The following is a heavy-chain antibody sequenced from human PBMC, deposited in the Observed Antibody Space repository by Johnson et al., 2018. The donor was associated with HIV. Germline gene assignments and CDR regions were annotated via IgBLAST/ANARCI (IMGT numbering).Heavy chain of an antibody. V-gene: IGHV3-66*01. CDR2: IYSGGST. J-gene: IGHJ3*02. CDR1: GFTFSSYA. CDR3: ARGGNNHAFDI. Sequence: VQLVESGGGVVQPGGYLRLSCAASGFTFSSYAMSWVRQAPGKGLEWVSVIYSGGSTYYADSVKGRFTISRDDSKNTLYLQMNSLKTEDTAVYYCARGGNNHAFDIWGQGTMVTVSS. D-gene: IGHD5-24*01.